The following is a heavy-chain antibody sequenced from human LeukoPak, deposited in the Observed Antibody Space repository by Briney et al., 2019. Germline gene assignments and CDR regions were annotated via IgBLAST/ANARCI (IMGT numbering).Heavy chain of an antibody. D-gene: IGHD2-2*02. Sequence: PRGSLRLSCAASGFIFSSYAMSWIRQAPGKGLEWVSYISTTSSYTDYADSVRGRFTISRDNANNLLYLQMSSLRPEDTAVYYCARDWYCSSSICYTDRNWFDPWGQGTLVTVSS. CDR3: ARDWYCSSSICYTDRNWFDP. CDR1: GFIFSSYA. CDR2: ISTTSSYT. J-gene: IGHJ5*02. V-gene: IGHV3-11*05.